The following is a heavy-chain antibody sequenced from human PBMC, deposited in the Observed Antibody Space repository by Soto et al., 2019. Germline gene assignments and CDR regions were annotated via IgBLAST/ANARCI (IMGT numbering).Heavy chain of an antibody. CDR3: ARDRRSGRGPFDY. CDR2: IWFDGSNK. CDR1: GFTFSGYA. J-gene: IGHJ4*02. Sequence: QVQLVESGGGVVQPGRSLGLSCAASGFTFSGYAMHWVRQAPGKGLEWVAIIWFDGSNKYYADSVKGRFTISRDNSKSTLYLQMNSLRGEDTAVYYCARDRRSGRGPFDYWGQGILVTVSS. V-gene: IGHV3-33*01. D-gene: IGHD3-10*01.